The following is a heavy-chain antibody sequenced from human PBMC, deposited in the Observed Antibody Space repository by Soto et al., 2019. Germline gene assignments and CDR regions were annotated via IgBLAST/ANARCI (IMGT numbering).Heavy chain of an antibody. D-gene: IGHD2-2*01. CDR1: GGPVSSGDYY. V-gene: IGHV4-30-4*01. CDR3: ARDRLGYCTSTSCYYGMGV. CDR2: IHNRGNI. Sequence: LSLTCTVSGGPVSSGDYYWTWIRQPPGKGLEWIGSIHNRGNIYYNPSLKSRLAISADTSRNQFSLRLSSVTAADTAVYYCARDRLGYCTSTSCYYGMGVWGQGTTVTVSS. J-gene: IGHJ6*02.